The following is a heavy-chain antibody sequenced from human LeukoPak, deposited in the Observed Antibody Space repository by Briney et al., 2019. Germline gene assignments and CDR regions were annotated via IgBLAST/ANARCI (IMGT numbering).Heavy chain of an antibody. CDR1: GGSFSGYY. J-gene: IGHJ3*02. D-gene: IGHD6-6*01. CDR3: ARPTSSSGAFDI. Sequence: PSETLSLTCAVYGGSFSGYYWSWIRQPPGKGLEWIGEINHSGSTNYNPSLKSRVTISVDTSKNQFSLKLSSVTAADTAVYYCARPTSSSGAFDIWGQGTMVTVSS. CDR2: INHSGST. V-gene: IGHV4-34*01.